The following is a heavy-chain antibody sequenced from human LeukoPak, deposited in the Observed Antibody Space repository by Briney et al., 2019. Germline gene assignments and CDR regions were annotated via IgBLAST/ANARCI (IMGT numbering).Heavy chain of an antibody. Sequence: GGSLRLSCAASGFTFSNAWMSWARQAPGKGLEWVGRIRSNTDGGTTDYAAPVKGKLTISRDDSKNTLYLQMNSLKTEDTAVYYCTTHPLYSSSWGDGNFYWGQGTLVTVSS. CDR1: GFTFSNAW. CDR2: IRSNTDGGTT. J-gene: IGHJ4*02. CDR3: TTHPLYSSSWGDGNFY. D-gene: IGHD6-13*01. V-gene: IGHV3-15*01.